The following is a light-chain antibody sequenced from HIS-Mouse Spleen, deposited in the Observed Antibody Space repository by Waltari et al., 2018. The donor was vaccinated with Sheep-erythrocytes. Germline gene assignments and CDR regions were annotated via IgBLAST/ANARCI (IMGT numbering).Light chain of an antibody. CDR3: CSYAGSSTFHVV. V-gene: IGLV2-23*03. CDR2: EGS. J-gene: IGLJ2*01. CDR1: SCDVGSYTL. Sequence: QSALTQPASVSGSPGQSITISCTGTSCDVGSYTLAPCYQQHPGKAPKLMIYEGSKRPSGVSNRFSGSKSGNTDSLTISGLQAEDEADYYCCSYAGSSTFHVVFGGGTKLTVL.